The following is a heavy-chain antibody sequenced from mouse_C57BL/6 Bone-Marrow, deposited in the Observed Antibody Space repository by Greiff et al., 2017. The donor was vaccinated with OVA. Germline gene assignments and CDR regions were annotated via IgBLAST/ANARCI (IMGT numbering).Heavy chain of an antibody. V-gene: IGHV14-2*01. Sequence: EVQLQQSGAELVKPGASVKLSCTASGFNITDYYMHWVKQRPEQGPEWIGRLDPEDGETTSAPKFQGKATITAETSSNTSYLQLSSLTSEDTAVYYCTTVVATDWYFDVWGTGTTVTVSS. J-gene: IGHJ1*03. CDR1: GFNITDYY. D-gene: IGHD1-1*01. CDR2: LDPEDGET. CDR3: TTVVATDWYFDV.